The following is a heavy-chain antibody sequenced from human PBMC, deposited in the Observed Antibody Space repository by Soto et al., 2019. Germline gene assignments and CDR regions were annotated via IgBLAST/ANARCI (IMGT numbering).Heavy chain of an antibody. CDR1: GFTFSKYD. CDR3: SSDKAAVEAVALESGFDS. CDR2: ISSDTGNT. V-gene: IGHV1-3*04. D-gene: IGHD6-19*01. J-gene: IGHJ4*02. Sequence: QVQLVQSGPEVRKPGASVKVSCKASGFTFSKYDIHWVRQAPGQSLKWLGWISSDTGNTKYSQRIHGRVTFPRDTSASTAYMELRGLTFEYTAIYYCSSDKAAVEAVALESGFDSWGQGTLVTGSS.